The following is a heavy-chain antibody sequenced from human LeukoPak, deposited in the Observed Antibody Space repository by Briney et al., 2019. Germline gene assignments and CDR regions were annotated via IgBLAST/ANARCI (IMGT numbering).Heavy chain of an antibody. CDR3: ASGWFDAFDI. Sequence: SETLSPTCTVSGGSISSGDYYWSWIRQPPGKGLEWIGYIYYSGSTYYNPSLKSRVTISVDTSKNQFSLKLSSVTAADTAVYYCASGWFDAFDIWGQGTMVTVSS. CDR2: IYYSGST. V-gene: IGHV4-30-4*01. CDR1: GGSISSGDYY. J-gene: IGHJ3*02. D-gene: IGHD6-19*01.